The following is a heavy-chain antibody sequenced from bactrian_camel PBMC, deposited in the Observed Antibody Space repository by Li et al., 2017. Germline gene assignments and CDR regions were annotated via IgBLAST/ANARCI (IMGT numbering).Heavy chain of an antibody. Sequence: QVQLVESGGGSVQAGGSLRLSCAASEDTYVRNCMGWFRQASGKEREVVAAIDSDGSKTYADFAKGRFSISKDNAKNMVYLQVNSLKAEDTAMYYCAAGWSFGVGTLLRRHYNYWGQGTQVTVS. J-gene: IGHJ4*01. V-gene: IGHV3S53*01. CDR2: IDSDGSK. CDR3: AAGWSFGVGTLLRRHYNY. D-gene: IGHD3*01. CDR1: EDTYVRNC.